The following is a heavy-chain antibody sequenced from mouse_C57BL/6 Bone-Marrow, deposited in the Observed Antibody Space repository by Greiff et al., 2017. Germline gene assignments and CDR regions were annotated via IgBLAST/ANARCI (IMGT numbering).Heavy chain of an antibody. V-gene: IGHV1-76*01. CDR2: IYPGSGNT. CDR3: AREGDYSDY. J-gene: IGHJ2*01. Sequence: QVQLQQSGAELVRPGASVKLSCKASGYTFTDYYINWVKQRPGQGLEWIARIYPGSGNTYYNEKFKGKATLTAEKSSSTAYMQLSSLTSEYSAVYFCAREGDYSDYWGQGTTLTVSS. CDR1: GYTFTDYY.